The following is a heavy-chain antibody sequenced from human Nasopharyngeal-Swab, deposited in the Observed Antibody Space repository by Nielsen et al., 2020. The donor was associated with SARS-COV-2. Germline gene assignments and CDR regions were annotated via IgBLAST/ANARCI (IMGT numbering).Heavy chain of an antibody. D-gene: IGHD6-19*01. CDR1: GYTFTSYY. CDR2: INPSGGST. J-gene: IGHJ6*02. Sequence: ASVKVSCKASGYTFTSYYMHWVRQAPGQGLEWMRIINPSGGSTSYAQKFQGRVTMTRDTSTSTVYMELSSLRSEDTAVYYCARDREYSSGWPNGMDVWGQGTTVTVSS. CDR3: ARDREYSSGWPNGMDV. V-gene: IGHV1-46*01.